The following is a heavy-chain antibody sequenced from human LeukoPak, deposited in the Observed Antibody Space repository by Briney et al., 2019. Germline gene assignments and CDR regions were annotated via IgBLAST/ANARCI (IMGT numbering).Heavy chain of an antibody. CDR3: ARDRGSSGYFDAFDI. CDR2: INAGNGNT. CDR1: GYTFTSYA. J-gene: IGHJ3*02. Sequence: ASVKVSCKASGYTFTSYAMHWVRQAPGQRLEWMGWINAGNGNTKYSQKFQGRVTITRDTSASTAYMELSSLRSEDTAVYYCARDRGSSGYFDAFDIWGQGTMVTVSS. D-gene: IGHD3-22*01. V-gene: IGHV1-3*01.